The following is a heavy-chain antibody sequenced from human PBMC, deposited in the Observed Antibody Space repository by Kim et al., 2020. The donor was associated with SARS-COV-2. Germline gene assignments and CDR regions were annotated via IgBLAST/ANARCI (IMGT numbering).Heavy chain of an antibody. CDR2: IYPGDSDT. J-gene: IGHJ4*02. CDR3: ARQGDGYSGYGDFDY. Sequence: GESLKISCKGSGYSFTSYWIGWVRQMPGKGLEWMGIIYPGDSDTRYSPSFQGQATISADKSISTAYLQWSSLKASDTAMYYCARQGDGYSGYGDFDYWGQGTLVTVSS. D-gene: IGHD5-12*01. V-gene: IGHV5-51*01. CDR1: GYSFTSYW.